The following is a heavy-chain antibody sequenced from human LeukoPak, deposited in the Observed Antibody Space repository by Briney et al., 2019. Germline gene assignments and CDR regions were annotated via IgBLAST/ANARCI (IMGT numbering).Heavy chain of an antibody. CDR2: IKSKTDGGTT. CDR3: TTARYRY. D-gene: IGHD5-12*01. CDR1: GFSFRDAW. J-gene: IGHJ4*02. V-gene: IGHV3-15*01. Sequence: GGSLRLSCVGSGFSFRDAWMSWVRQAPGKGLEWVGRIKSKTDGGTTDYAAPVKGRFTISRDDSKNTLYLQMNSLKTEDTAVYYCTTARYRYWGQGTLVTVSS.